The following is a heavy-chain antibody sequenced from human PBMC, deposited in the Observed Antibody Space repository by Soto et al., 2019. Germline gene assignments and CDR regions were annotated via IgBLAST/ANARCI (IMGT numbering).Heavy chain of an antibody. V-gene: IGHV3-23*01. D-gene: IGHD3-22*01. CDR1: GFTFSSYA. CDR3: AKDYYSSGYYYGFDY. J-gene: IGHJ4*02. Sequence: GGSLRLSCAASGFTFSSYAMSWVRQAPGKGLEWVSAISGSGGSTYYADSVKGRFTISRDNAKNTLYLQMNSLRAEDTAVYYCAKDYYSSGYYYGFDYWGQGTLVTVSS. CDR2: ISGSGGST.